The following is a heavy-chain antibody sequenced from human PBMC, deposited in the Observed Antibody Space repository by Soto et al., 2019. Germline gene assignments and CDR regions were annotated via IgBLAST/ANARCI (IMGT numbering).Heavy chain of an antibody. J-gene: IGHJ6*02. V-gene: IGHV1-69*08. Sequence: QVQLVQSGAEVKKPGSSVKVSCKASGGTFSSYTISWVRQAPGQGLEWMGRIIHILGIANYAQKFQGRVTITADKSTSTAYMELSSLRYEDTAVYYCAREGAGNYYDSSGYFKFYGMDVWGQGTTVTVSS. CDR1: GGTFSSYT. CDR2: IIHILGIA. D-gene: IGHD3-22*01. CDR3: AREGAGNYYDSSGYFKFYGMDV.